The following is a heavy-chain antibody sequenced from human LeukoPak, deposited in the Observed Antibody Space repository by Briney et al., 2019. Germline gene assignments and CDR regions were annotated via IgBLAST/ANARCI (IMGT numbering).Heavy chain of an antibody. V-gene: IGHV3-23*01. CDR2: IIGDGANT. CDR3: AKLIPTFDCSRTSCYGFDY. CDR1: GFTFSSYA. Sequence: GGSLSLSCAPSGFTFSSYAMTWVRQPPGEGLGWVSAIIGDGANTYYADSVKGRFTISSVNSKNTLYLQMNSLRSEDTALYYCAKLIPTFDCSRTSCYGFDYWGQGTLVTVSS. J-gene: IGHJ4*02. D-gene: IGHD2-2*01.